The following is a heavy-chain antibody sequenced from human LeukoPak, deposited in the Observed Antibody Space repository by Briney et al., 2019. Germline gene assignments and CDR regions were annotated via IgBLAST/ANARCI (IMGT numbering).Heavy chain of an antibody. V-gene: IGHV4-39*07. CDR1: GGSISSSSYY. Sequence: PSETLPLTCTVSGGSISSSSYYWGWIRQPPGKGLEWIGTIYYSGSTYYNPSLKSRVTISVDTSKNQFSLKLSSVTAADTAVYYCARGLGDYNWFDPWGQGALVTVSS. D-gene: IGHD2-21*02. J-gene: IGHJ5*02. CDR3: ARGLGDYNWFDP. CDR2: IYYSGST.